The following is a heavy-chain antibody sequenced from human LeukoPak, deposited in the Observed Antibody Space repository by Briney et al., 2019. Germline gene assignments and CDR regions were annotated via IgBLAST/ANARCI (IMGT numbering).Heavy chain of an antibody. J-gene: IGHJ4*02. D-gene: IGHD1-7*01. Sequence: KPSETLSLTCTVSGAAISDYFWSWIRQPAGKDLEWIGRVSTTGSTHFNPSLQSRVRMSVDSSKTHFSLRLSSVTAADTAVYYCARSPSTIGWNWGYYFDFWGQGHLVTVSS. CDR1: GAAISDYF. CDR3: ARSPSTIGWNWGYYFDF. CDR2: VSTTGST. V-gene: IGHV4-4*07.